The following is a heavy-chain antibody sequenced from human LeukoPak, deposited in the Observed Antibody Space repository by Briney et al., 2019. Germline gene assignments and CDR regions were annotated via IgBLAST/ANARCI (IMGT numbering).Heavy chain of an antibody. CDR2: ISAYNGYT. CDR1: GYTFNNYG. CDR3: ARDKSQSVLLENWFDP. D-gene: IGHD2-15*01. Sequence: ASVKVSCKASGYTFNNYGISWVRQAPGQGLEWIGWISAYNGYTKYAQKVQGRVTLATDTSTSTAYMELRSLRSDDTAVYYCARDKSQSVLLENWFDPWGQGTLVTVSS. V-gene: IGHV1-18*01. J-gene: IGHJ5*02.